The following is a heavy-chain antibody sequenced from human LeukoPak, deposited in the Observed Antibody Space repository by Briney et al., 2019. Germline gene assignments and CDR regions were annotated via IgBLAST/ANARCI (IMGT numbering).Heavy chain of an antibody. J-gene: IGHJ4*02. CDR1: GFTFNTYA. Sequence: GRSLRLSCEASGFTFNTYAMHWVRQPPGKGLEWVALISYDGSDKIYTDSVKGRFTISRDNSKSTLYLHLNIPRPEDTAVYYCTRSVVTTADFDYWGQGTLVTVSS. V-gene: IGHV3-30*03. D-gene: IGHD2-21*02. CDR3: TRSVVTTADFDY. CDR2: ISYDGSDK.